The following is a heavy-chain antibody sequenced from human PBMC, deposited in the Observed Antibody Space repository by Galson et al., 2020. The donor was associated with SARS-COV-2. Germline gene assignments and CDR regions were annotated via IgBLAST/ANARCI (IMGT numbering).Heavy chain of an antibody. CDR2: IDWDDDK. CDR1: GFSLRTSRMR. J-gene: IGHJ4*02. D-gene: IGHD5-12*01. V-gene: IGHV2-70*04. Sequence: SGPTLVQPTQTLTLTHTFSGFSLRTSRMRVSWIRQPPGKALEWLARIDWDDDKYYSTSLKTRLTISKDTSKNQVVLTMTNMDPVDTATYYCARIRADIVAIDYWGQGTLVTVSS. CDR3: ARIRADIVAIDY.